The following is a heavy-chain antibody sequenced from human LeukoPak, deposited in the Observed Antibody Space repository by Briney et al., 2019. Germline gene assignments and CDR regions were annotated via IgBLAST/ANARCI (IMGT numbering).Heavy chain of an antibody. V-gene: IGHV3-23*01. J-gene: IGHJ5*02. CDR1: GFTFSSYA. CDR2: ISGSGDST. CDR3: AKEYYDFWSGYLGGWFDP. D-gene: IGHD3-3*01. Sequence: GGSLRLSCAASGFTFSSYAMSWVRQAPGKGLEWVSAISGSGDSTYYADSVKGRFTISRDNSKNTLYLQMNSLRAEGTAVYYCAKEYYDFWSGYLGGWFDPWGQGTLVTVSS.